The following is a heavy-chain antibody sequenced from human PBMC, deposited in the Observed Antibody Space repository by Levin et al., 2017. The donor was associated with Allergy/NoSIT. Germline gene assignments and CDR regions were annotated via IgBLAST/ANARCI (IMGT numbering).Heavy chain of an antibody. CDR1: GFTLSSFW. CDR2: INQDGSEK. Sequence: GGSLRLSCAASGFTLSSFWTTWVRQAPGKGLEWVTNINQDGSEKQYVASVKGRFPISRDYANNSVYLQMSSLRADDTAIYYCTRDPYDIVGYGGYGAVDIWGQGTMVTVSS. J-gene: IGHJ3*02. CDR3: TRDPYDIVGYGGYGAVDI. D-gene: IGHD3-22*01. V-gene: IGHV3-7*01.